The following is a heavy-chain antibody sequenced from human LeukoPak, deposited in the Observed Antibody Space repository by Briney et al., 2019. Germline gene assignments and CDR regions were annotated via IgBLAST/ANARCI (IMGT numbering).Heavy chain of an antibody. V-gene: IGHV3-23*01. CDR3: AKPPPRYSTYALPAN. D-gene: IGHD4-11*01. CDR2: INSPGGDT. J-gene: IGHJ4*02. Sequence: PGGSLRLSCAASGFTFSSYAMNWVRQAPGKGLEWVSAINSPGGDTYYADSVKGRFTISRDNSRNTLYLQMHSLRVEDTAVYYCAKPPPRYSTYALPANWGQGTLVTVSS. CDR1: GFTFSSYA.